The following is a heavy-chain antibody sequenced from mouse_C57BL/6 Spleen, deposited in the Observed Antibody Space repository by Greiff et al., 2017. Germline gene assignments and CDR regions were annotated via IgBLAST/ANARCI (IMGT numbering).Heavy chain of an antibody. CDR1: GYAFSSSW. V-gene: IGHV1-82*01. CDR2: IYPGDGDT. D-gene: IGHD2-5*01. CDR3: AREDTYYSNTGGFAY. J-gene: IGHJ3*01. Sequence: QVQLQQSGPELVKPGASVKISCKASGYAFSSSWMNWVKQRPGKGLEWIGRIYPGDGDTNYNGKFKGKATLTADKSSSTAYMQLSSLTSEDSAVYFCAREDTYYSNTGGFAYWGQGTLVTVSA.